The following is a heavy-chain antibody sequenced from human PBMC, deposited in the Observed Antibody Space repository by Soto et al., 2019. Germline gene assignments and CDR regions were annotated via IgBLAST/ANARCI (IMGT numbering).Heavy chain of an antibody. CDR1: GFTFSSYS. D-gene: IGHD6-19*01. Sequence: PGGSLRLSCAASGFTFSSYSMNWVRQAPGKGLEWVSYISSSSSTIYYAGSVKGRFTISRDNAKNSLYLQMNSLRDEDTAVYYCASGRQWLVISAFDIWGQGTMVTVSS. V-gene: IGHV3-48*02. CDR2: ISSSSSTI. CDR3: ASGRQWLVISAFDI. J-gene: IGHJ3*02.